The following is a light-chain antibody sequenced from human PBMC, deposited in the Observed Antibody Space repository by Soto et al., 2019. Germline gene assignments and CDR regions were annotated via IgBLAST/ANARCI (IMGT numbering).Light chain of an antibody. CDR3: QQYYSTPPYT. CDR1: QSVLYSSNNKNY. Sequence: DIVMTQSPDSLAVSLGERATINCKSSQSVLYSSNNKNYLAWYRQKPGQPPKLIIYWASIRESGVPDRISGSGSGTDFTLTISSLQAEDVAVYSCQQYYSTPPYTFGQGTNLEIK. CDR2: WAS. V-gene: IGKV4-1*01. J-gene: IGKJ2*01.